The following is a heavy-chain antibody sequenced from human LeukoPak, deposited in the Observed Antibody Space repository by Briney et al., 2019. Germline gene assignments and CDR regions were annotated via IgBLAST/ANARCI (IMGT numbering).Heavy chain of an antibody. CDR2: ITDTGGV. CDR3: ARDPDFWSGYYKVAWFDP. D-gene: IGHD3-3*01. CDR1: GFTFSTYN. Sequence: GGSLRLSCAASGFTFSTYNMNGVRQAPGKGLEWLSFITDTGGVQYADSVKGRFTISRDNAKKSLYLQMNSLRAEDTAVYYCARDPDFWSGYYKVAWFDPWGQGTPVTVSS. V-gene: IGHV3-48*01. J-gene: IGHJ5*02.